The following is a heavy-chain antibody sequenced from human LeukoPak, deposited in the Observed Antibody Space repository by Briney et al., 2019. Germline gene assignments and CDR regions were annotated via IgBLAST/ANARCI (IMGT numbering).Heavy chain of an antibody. D-gene: IGHD2-21*02. Sequence: ASVKVSCKASGYTFSDYYMHWVRQAPGQGLEWMGWINPNSGGTNYAQKFQGRVTMTRDTSISTAYIELSRLRSDDTAVYYCARVRTRVVVTATPLAYWGQGTLVTVSS. CDR2: INPNSGGT. J-gene: IGHJ4*02. CDR3: ARVRTRVVVTATPLAY. V-gene: IGHV1-2*02. CDR1: GYTFSDYY.